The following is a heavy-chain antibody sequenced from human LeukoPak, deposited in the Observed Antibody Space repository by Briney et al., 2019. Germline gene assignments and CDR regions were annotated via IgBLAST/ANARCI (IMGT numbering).Heavy chain of an antibody. V-gene: IGHV4-34*01. J-gene: IGHJ4*02. D-gene: IGHD5-18*01. Sequence: PSETLSLTCAVYGGSFSGYYWSWILQLPGKGLQWIGEINHSGSTNYNPSLWGRVTISVDTAKNKFSLKLSSVTAADTAVDYCARSPRYSYGTRHFDYWGQGTLVTVSS. CDR1: GGSFSGYY. CDR2: INHSGST. CDR3: ARSPRYSYGTRHFDY.